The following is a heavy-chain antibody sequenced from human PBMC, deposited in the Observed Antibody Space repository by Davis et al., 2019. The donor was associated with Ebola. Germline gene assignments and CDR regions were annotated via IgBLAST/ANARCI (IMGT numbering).Heavy chain of an antibody. Sequence: SETLSLTCPVYGGSFSGYYWSWIRQPPGKGLEWIGEINHSGSTNYNPSLKSRVTISVDTSKNQFSLKLSSVTAADTAVYYCARGPSVIHFDYWGQGTLVTVSS. D-gene: IGHD3-16*02. J-gene: IGHJ4*02. CDR3: ARGPSVIHFDY. V-gene: IGHV4-34*01. CDR2: INHSGST. CDR1: GGSFSGYY.